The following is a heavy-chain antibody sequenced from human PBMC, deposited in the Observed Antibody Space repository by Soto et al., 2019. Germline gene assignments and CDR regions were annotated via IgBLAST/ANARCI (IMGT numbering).Heavy chain of an antibody. D-gene: IGHD5-18*01. CDR1: GFTFSSYG. J-gene: IGHJ4*02. Sequence: GVSLRLSCAASGFTFSSYGMHWVRQAPGKGLEWVAVIWYDGSNKYYADSVKGRFTISRDNSKNTLYLQMNSLRAEDTAVYYCARDGEIQLLSLVLFYWGQGTLVTVSS. CDR3: ARDGEIQLLSLVLFY. V-gene: IGHV3-33*01. CDR2: IWYDGSNK.